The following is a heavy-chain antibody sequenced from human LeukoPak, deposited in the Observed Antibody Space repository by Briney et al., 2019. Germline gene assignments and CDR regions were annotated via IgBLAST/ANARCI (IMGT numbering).Heavy chain of an antibody. CDR1: GFTFSDYY. J-gene: IGHJ6*03. D-gene: IGHD1-14*01. V-gene: IGHV3-11*01. CDR3: ARVPLPYYYYMDV. CDR2: ISSGGSTI. Sequence: GGSLRLSCAAPGFTFSDYYMSWIRQAPGKGLEWVSYISSGGSTIYYADSVKGRFTISRDNAKNSLYLQMNSLRAEDTAVYYCARVPLPYYYYMDVWGKGTTVTVSS.